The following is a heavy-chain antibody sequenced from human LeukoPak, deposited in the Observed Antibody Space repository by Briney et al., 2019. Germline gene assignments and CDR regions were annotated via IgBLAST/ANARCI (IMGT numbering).Heavy chain of an antibody. CDR3: ARVRRVEFPLKYSFDY. CDR1: GYSFTSYD. J-gene: IGHJ4*02. CDR2: MDPNSGST. D-gene: IGHD2-21*01. Sequence: GASVKVSCKASGYSFTSYDINWVRQATGQGLEWMGWMDPNSGSTAYAQKFQGRVTVTRSTSITTAYMELSSLRPEDTAVYYCARVRRVEFPLKYSFDYWGQGTLVTVPS. V-gene: IGHV1-8*01.